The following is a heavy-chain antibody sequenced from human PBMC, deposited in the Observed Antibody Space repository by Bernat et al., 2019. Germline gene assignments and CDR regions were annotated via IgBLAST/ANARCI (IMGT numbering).Heavy chain of an antibody. CDR2: INSDGSST. Sequence: EVQLVESGGGLVQLGWSLRLSCAASGLTFSSHWMHWVRQAPGKGLVWVSRINSDGSSTSYADSVKGRFTISRDNDKNTLFLQLTSLRAEDTAVYYSARDQYSSTWEPFDCWGQGTLVTVSP. D-gene: IGHD6-13*01. CDR1: GLTFSSHW. J-gene: IGHJ4*02. V-gene: IGHV3-74*01. CDR3: ARDQYSSTWEPFDC.